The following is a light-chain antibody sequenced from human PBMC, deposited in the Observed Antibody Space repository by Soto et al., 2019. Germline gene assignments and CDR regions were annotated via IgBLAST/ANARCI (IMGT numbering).Light chain of an antibody. CDR1: QSVSSSY. CDR3: QQYGSSRT. V-gene: IGKV3-20*01. J-gene: IGKJ1*01. CDR2: GAS. Sequence: EVVLTQSPFTLSFSPVERATLSFMASQSVSSSYLAWYQHKPGQSPRLLIYGASSRATGIPDGFSGSGSGTDFTLTISRLEPEDFAVYYCQQYGSSRTFGQGTKVDTK.